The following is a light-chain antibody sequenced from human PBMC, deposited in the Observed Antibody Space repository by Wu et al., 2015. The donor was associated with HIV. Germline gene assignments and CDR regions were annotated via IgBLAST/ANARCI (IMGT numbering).Light chain of an antibody. J-gene: IGKJ2*01. CDR2: DTS. Sequence: EIVLTQSPATLSLSPGERATLSCRASQNFGSYLAWYQQKPGQAPRLLIYDTSARAIGVPARFSGSASGTEYTLTISSLEPEDFAVYYCQQRSNWPYTFGQGTRLEIK. CDR3: QQRSNWPYT. V-gene: IGKV3-11*01. CDR1: QNFGSY.